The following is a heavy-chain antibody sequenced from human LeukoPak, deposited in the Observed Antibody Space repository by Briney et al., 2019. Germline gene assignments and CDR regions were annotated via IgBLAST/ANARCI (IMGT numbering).Heavy chain of an antibody. CDR1: GFTFSSYA. Sequence: GGSLRLSCAASGFTFSSYAMIWVRQAPGKGLEWVSGISGSGGSTYYTDSVKGRFTLSRDNSKNTVYLQMNSLRAEDTAVYYCAKGQNPYYYDSSGYLAFDYWGQGTLVTVSS. CDR3: AKGQNPYYYDSSGYLAFDY. D-gene: IGHD3-22*01. CDR2: ISGSGGST. V-gene: IGHV3-23*01. J-gene: IGHJ4*02.